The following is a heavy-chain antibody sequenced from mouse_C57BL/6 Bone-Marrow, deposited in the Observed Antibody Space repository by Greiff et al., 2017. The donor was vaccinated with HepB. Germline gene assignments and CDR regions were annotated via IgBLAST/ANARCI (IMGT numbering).Heavy chain of an antibody. CDR2: INPNNGGT. CDR1: GYTFTDYN. V-gene: IGHV1-18*01. Sequence: EVKLMDSGPELVKPGASVKIPCKASGYTFTDYNMDWVKQSHGKSLEWIGDINPNNGGTIYNQKFKGKATLTVDKSSSTAYMELRSLTSEDTAVYYCARDLRRGFAYWGQGTLVTVSA. CDR3: ARDLRRGFAY. D-gene: IGHD1-1*01. J-gene: IGHJ3*01.